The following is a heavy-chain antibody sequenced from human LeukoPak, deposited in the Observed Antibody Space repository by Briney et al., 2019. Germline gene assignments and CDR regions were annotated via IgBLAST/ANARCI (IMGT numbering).Heavy chain of an antibody. CDR2: ISYDGSNK. J-gene: IGHJ4*02. CDR3: ARDRENYYDSSGYYDY. Sequence: GRSLRLSCAASGFTFSSYAMHWVRQAPGKGLEWVAVISYDGSNKYYADSVKGRFTISRDNSKNTLYLQMNSLRAEDTAVCYCARDRENYYDSSGYYDYWSQGTLVTVSS. CDR1: GFTFSSYA. D-gene: IGHD3-22*01. V-gene: IGHV3-30-3*01.